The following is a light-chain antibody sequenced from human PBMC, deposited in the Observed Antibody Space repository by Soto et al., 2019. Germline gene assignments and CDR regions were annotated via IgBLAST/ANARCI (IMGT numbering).Light chain of an antibody. J-gene: IGKJ5*01. CDR1: QSVSSSY. V-gene: IGKV3-20*01. CDR2: GAS. CDR3: QQYGSSPRT. Sequence: EIVLTQSPGTLSLSPGERATLSCRASQSVSSSYLGWYQQKPGQAPRLLIFGASNRATGIPDRFSGSGSGTDFTLTISRLEPEDFAGYYCQQYGSSPRTFGQGTRLEIK.